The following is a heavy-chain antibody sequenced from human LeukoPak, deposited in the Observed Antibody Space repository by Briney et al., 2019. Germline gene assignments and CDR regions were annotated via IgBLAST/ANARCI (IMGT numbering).Heavy chain of an antibody. Sequence: VGSLRLSSAASRFTFSDDDMHSVRQAPGKSLGWVSAIGTAGDTYYTGSVKGRFTISRENAKNSLYLQMNSLRAGDTAVYYCARVAKERVGGVYYFDYWGQGTLVTVSS. CDR1: RFTFSDDD. CDR2: IGTAGDT. V-gene: IGHV3-13*01. J-gene: IGHJ4*02. D-gene: IGHD1-1*01. CDR3: ARVAKERVGGVYYFDY.